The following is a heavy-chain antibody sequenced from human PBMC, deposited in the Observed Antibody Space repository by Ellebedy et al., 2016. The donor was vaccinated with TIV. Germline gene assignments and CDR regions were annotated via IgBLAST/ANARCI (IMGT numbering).Heavy chain of an antibody. CDR1: GFTFSSYA. Sequence: GGSLRLSXAASGFTFSSYAMSWVRQAPGKGLVWVSRINSDGSSTSYADSVKGRFTISRDNAKNTLYLQMNSLRAEDTAVYYCARDLAYYYYGMDVWGQGTTVTVSS. CDR2: INSDGSST. CDR3: ARDLAYYYYGMDV. J-gene: IGHJ6*02. V-gene: IGHV3-74*01. D-gene: IGHD3-3*02.